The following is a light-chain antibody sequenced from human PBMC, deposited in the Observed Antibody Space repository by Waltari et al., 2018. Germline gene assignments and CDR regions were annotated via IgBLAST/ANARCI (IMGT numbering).Light chain of an antibody. Sequence: QSALTQPASVSGSPGQSIPISCTGPSSDVGSYNLVSWYQQHPGKAPKLMIYEGSKRPSGVSNRFSGSKSGNTASLTISGLQAEDEADYYCCSYAGSSTPWVFGGGTKLTVL. J-gene: IGLJ3*02. CDR2: EGS. V-gene: IGLV2-23*01. CDR1: SSDVGSYNL. CDR3: CSYAGSSTPWV.